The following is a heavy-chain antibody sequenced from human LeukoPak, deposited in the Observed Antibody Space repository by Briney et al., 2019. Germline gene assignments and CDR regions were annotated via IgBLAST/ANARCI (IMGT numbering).Heavy chain of an antibody. CDR3: ARDGRTSSHFDC. D-gene: IGHD2-2*01. J-gene: IGHJ4*02. Sequence: GGSLRLSCAASGFTFNNYEMNWVRQAPGKGLEWVSYISSSGSTIKYADSVKGRFTIARDNAKNSLYLQMNSLRAEDTAVYHCARDGRTSSHFDCWGQGTLVTVSP. CDR1: GFTFNNYE. CDR2: ISSSGSTI. V-gene: IGHV3-48*03.